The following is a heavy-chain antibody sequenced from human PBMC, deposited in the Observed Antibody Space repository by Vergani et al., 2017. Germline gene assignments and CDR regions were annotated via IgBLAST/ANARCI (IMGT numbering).Heavy chain of an antibody. J-gene: IGHJ4*02. D-gene: IGHD4-23*01. Sequence: QVQLVQSGAEVKKPGSSVKVSCKASGGTFSSYTISWVRQAPGQGLEWMGRIIPILGIANYAQKFQGRVTITADKSTSTAYMELSILRSEDTAVYYCARDLSDYGGAKYWGQGTLVTVSS. CDR1: GGTFSSYT. CDR3: ARDLSDYGGAKY. CDR2: IIPILGIA. V-gene: IGHV1-69*08.